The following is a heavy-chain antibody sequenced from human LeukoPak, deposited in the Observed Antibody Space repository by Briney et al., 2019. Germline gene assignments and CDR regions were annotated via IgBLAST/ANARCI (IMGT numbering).Heavy chain of an antibody. J-gene: IGHJ4*02. CDR2: IKQDGSEK. CDR1: GFTFSSYW. V-gene: IGHV3-7*03. CDR3: AKNGDSERWLQPKFVTH. D-gene: IGHD5-24*01. Sequence: PGGSLRLSCAASGFTFSSYWMSWVRQAPGKGLEWVANIKQDGSEKYYVDSVKGRFTMSRDNSKNTLYLQMNSLRAEDTAVYYCAKNGDSERWLQPKFVTHWGQGTLVTVSS.